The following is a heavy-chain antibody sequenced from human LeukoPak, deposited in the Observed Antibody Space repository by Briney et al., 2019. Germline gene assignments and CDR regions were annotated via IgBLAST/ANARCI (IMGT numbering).Heavy chain of an antibody. D-gene: IGHD3-10*01. V-gene: IGHV1-2*06. CDR3: ARDFMGSCEY. CDR2: INPNSGGT. CDR1: GYSFTGYE. Sequence: ASVKVSCKASGYSFTGYEMDWVRQAPGQGLEWMGRINPNSGGTNYAQKFQGRVTMTRDTSISTVYMELSRLTSDDTAVYYCARDFMGSCEYWGQGTLVTVSS. J-gene: IGHJ4*02.